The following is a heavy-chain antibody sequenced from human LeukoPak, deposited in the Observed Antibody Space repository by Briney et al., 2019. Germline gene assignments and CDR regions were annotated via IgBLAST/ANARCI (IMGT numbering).Heavy chain of an antibody. J-gene: IGHJ4*02. Sequence: SETLSLTCTVSDDSISDYYRGWIRQPPGKGLEWIGYFHNSGTSTYNPSLRSRVTISADTSKNQFSLKLNSLTTADTAVYYCTRGAGWLIDYWGQGILVTVSS. CDR2: FHNSGTS. CDR1: DDSISDYY. CDR3: TRGAGWLIDY. D-gene: IGHD3-16*01. V-gene: IGHV4-59*01.